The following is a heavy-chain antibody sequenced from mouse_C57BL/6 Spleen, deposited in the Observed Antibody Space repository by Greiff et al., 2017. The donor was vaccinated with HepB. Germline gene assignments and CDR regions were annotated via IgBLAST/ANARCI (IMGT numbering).Heavy chain of an antibody. D-gene: IGHD4-1*01. V-gene: IGHV5-6*02. J-gene: IGHJ3*01. Sequence: DVMLVESGGDLVKPGGSLKLSCAASGFTFSSYGMSWVRQTPDKRLEWVATISSGGSYTYYPDSVKGRFTISRDNAKNTLYLQMSSLKSEDTAMYYCASLTGTVFAYWGQGTLVTVSA. CDR3: ASLTGTVFAY. CDR2: ISSGGSYT. CDR1: GFTFSSYG.